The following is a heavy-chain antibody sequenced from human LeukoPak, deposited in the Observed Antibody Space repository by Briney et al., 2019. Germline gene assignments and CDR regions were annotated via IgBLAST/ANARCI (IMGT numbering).Heavy chain of an antibody. V-gene: IGHV3-23*01. D-gene: IGHD2-8*01. CDR2: IGGSGGST. Sequence: PGGSLRLSCAASGFTFSNYAMSWVRQAPGKGLEWVSAIGGSGGSTDYADSVKGRFTISRDNSKDTLFLQMSSLRAEDTAVYYCAKDHSCTNGVCSLGHWGQGTLVIVSS. J-gene: IGHJ4*02. CDR3: AKDHSCTNGVCSLGH. CDR1: GFTFSNYA.